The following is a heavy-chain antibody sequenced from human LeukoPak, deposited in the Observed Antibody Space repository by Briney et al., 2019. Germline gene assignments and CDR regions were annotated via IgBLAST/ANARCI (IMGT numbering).Heavy chain of an antibody. CDR2: VYYSGST. CDR3: ARLYGGRHDAFDI. D-gene: IGHD2/OR15-2a*01. CDR1: GDSISSSAYR. Sequence: SETLSLTCTVSGDSISSSAYRWGWIRQPPGKGLEWIGSVYYSGSTYYNPSLKSRVTISVDTSKNQFSLKLSSVTAADTAVYYCARLYGGRHDAFDIWGQGTMVTVSS. V-gene: IGHV4-39*01. J-gene: IGHJ3*02.